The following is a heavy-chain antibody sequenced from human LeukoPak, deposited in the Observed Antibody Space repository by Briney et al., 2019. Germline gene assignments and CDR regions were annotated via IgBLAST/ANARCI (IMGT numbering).Heavy chain of an antibody. J-gene: IGHJ6*02. D-gene: IGHD3-10*01. CDR2: ISGSGDTT. V-gene: IGHV3-23*01. CDR3: AKASYNLGYYYGMDV. Sequence: QPGGSLRLSCVVSGFTFKTHDMTWVRQAPGKGLEWVSTISGSGDTTYYADSMKGRFTISRDNSKNTLFLQMNSLRAQDTAIYYCAKASYNLGYYYGMDVWGQGTTVTVSS. CDR1: GFTFKTHD.